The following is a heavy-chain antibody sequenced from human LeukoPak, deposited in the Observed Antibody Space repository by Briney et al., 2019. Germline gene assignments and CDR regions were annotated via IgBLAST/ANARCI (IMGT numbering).Heavy chain of an antibody. CDR2: IYYSGST. CDR1: GGSISSSSYY. V-gene: IGHV4-39*01. J-gene: IGHJ6*03. Sequence: PSETLSLTCTVSGGSISSSSYYWGWIRQPPGKGLEWIGSIYYSGSTYYNPSLKSRVTISVDTSKNQFSLKLSSVTAADTAVYYCASYPLGYCSSTSCYSRAMVPLYKSYYYYYMDVWGKRTTVTVSS. D-gene: IGHD2-2*01. CDR3: ASYPLGYCSSTSCYSRAMVPLYKSYYYYYMDV.